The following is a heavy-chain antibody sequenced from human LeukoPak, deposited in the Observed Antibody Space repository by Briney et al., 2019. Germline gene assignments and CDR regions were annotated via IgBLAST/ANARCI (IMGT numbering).Heavy chain of an antibody. D-gene: IGHD3-22*01. Sequence: PSETLSLTCAVYGGSFSGYYWSWIRQPPGKGLEWIGEINHSGSTNYNPSLKSRVTISVDTSKNQFSLKLSSVTAADTAVYYCARHYYDSSGYYYAIDYWGQGTLVTVSS. CDR3: ARHYYDSSGYYYAIDY. J-gene: IGHJ4*02. CDR2: INHSGST. V-gene: IGHV4-34*01. CDR1: GGSFSGYY.